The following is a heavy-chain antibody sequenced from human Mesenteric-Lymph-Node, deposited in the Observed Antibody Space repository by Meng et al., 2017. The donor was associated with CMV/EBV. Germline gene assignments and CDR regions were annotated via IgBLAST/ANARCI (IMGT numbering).Heavy chain of an antibody. D-gene: IGHD3-3*01. Sequence: GESLKISCAASGFTFSSYAMHWVRQAPGKGLEYVSAISSNGGSTYYADSVKGRFTISRDNSKNTLYLQMNSLRAEDTAVYYCAKRTRIFGVVTLDYWGQGTLVTVSS. V-gene: IGHV3-64*02. CDR1: GFTFSSYA. CDR2: ISSNGGST. J-gene: IGHJ4*02. CDR3: AKRTRIFGVVTLDY.